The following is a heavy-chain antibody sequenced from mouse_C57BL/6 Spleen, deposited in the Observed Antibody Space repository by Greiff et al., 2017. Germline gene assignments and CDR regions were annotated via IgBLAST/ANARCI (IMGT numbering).Heavy chain of an antibody. CDR1: GYTFTSYW. Sequence: QVQLKQPGAELVKPGASVKVSCKASGYTFTSYWMHWVKQRPGQGLEWIGRIHPSDSDTNYNQKFKGKATLTVDKSSSTAYMQLSSLTSEDSAVYYCAKGDYSNLYAMDYWGQGTSVTVSS. D-gene: IGHD2-5*01. CDR2: IHPSDSDT. J-gene: IGHJ4*01. CDR3: AKGDYSNLYAMDY. V-gene: IGHV1-74*01.